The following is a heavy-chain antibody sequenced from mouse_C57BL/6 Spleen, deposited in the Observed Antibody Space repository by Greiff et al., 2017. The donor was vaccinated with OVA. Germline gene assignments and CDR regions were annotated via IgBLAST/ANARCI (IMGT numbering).Heavy chain of an antibody. Sequence: VQLKESGEGLVKPGGSLKLSCAASGFTFSSYAMSWVRQTPEKRLEWVAYISSGGDYIYYADTVKGRFTISRDNARNTLYLQMSSLKSEDTAMYYCTRERGYGSSCLDYWGQGTTLTVSS. V-gene: IGHV5-9-1*02. D-gene: IGHD1-1*01. CDR2: ISSGGDYI. CDR1: GFTFSSYA. J-gene: IGHJ2*01. CDR3: TRERGYGSSCLDY.